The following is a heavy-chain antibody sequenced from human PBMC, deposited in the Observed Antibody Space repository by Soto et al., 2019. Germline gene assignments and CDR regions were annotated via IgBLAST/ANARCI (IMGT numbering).Heavy chain of an antibody. V-gene: IGHV3-53*01. J-gene: IGHJ4*02. D-gene: IGHD2-21*01. CDR3: ARVCGGDGCLGHAQ. Sequence: GGSLRLSCAASGFTVSSNYMSWVRQAPGKGLEWVSVIYSGGSTYYADSVKGRFTISRGNSKNTLYLQMNSLRAEDTAVYYCARVCGGDGCLGHAQWGQGTLVTVSS. CDR2: IYSGGST. CDR1: GFTVSSNY.